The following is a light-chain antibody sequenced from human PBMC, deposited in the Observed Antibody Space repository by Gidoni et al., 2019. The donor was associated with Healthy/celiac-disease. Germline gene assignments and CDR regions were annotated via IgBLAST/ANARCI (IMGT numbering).Light chain of an antibody. Sequence: VLTPSPATLSLSPGERATLSCRASQSVSSYLAWYQQKPGQAPRLLIYDASNRATGIPARFSGSGSGTDFTLTISSLEPEDCAVYYCQQRSNWPPYTFGQGTKLEIK. J-gene: IGKJ2*01. CDR2: DAS. CDR1: QSVSSY. CDR3: QQRSNWPPYT. V-gene: IGKV3-11*01.